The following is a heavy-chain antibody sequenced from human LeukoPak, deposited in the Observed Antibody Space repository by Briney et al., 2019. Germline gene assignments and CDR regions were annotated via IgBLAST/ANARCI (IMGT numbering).Heavy chain of an antibody. V-gene: IGHV4-34*01. D-gene: IGHD3-22*01. CDR1: GGSFSGYY. J-gene: IGHJ4*02. CDR3: ARGQYYYDSSGALDY. CDR2: INHSGST. Sequence: SPETLSLTCAVYGGSFSGYYWSWIRQPPGKGLEWIGEINHSGSTNYNPSLKSRVTISVDTSKNQFSLKLSSVTAADTAVYYCARGQYYYDSSGALDYWGQGTLVTVSS.